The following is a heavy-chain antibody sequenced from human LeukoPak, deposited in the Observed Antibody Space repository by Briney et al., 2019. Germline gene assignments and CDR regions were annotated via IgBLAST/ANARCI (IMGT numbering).Heavy chain of an antibody. J-gene: IGHJ5*02. Sequence: SETLSLTCAVSGGSISSSNWWTWVRPPPGKGLEWIGEIYHSGSTNYNPSLKSRVTMSVDKSKNQFSLKLSSVTAADTAVYYCARGRPDGSGSYYKFDPWGQGTLVTVSS. CDR3: ARGRPDGSGSYYKFDP. V-gene: IGHV4-4*02. CDR1: GGSISSSNW. D-gene: IGHD3-10*01. CDR2: IYHSGST.